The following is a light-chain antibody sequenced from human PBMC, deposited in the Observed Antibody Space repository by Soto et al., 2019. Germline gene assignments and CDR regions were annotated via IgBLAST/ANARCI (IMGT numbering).Light chain of an antibody. V-gene: IGKV3-20*01. CDR2: GAS. CDR1: QSVTSSH. Sequence: EIVLTQTPGTLSLSPGERATLSCRASQSVTSSHLAWYQQKPGQAPRLLIYGASTRATGIPDRFSGSGSGTDFTLSISRLEPEDFAVYYCQHYGGSFIFGPGTKVDFK. J-gene: IGKJ3*01. CDR3: QHYGGSFI.